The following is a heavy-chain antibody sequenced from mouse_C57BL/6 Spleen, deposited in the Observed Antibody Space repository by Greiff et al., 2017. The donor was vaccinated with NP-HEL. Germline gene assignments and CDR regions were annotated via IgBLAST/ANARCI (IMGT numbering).Heavy chain of an antibody. J-gene: IGHJ4*01. D-gene: IGHD1-1*01. CDR3: ARHEDYYGSSDYCAMEY. V-gene: IGHV1-62-2*01. CDR1: GYTFTEYT. Sequence: VQLQQSGAELVKPGASVKLSCKASGYTFTEYTIHWVKQRSGQGLEWIGWFYPGSGSIKYNEKFKDKATLTADKSSSTVYMELSRLTSEDSAVYFCARHEDYYGSSDYCAMEYWCQGTSVTVSS. CDR2: FYPGSGSI.